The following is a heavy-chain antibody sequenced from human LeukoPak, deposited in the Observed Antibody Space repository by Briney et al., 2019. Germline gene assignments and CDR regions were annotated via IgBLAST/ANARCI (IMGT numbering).Heavy chain of an antibody. CDR3: ARPGGRYCSSTSCQEYFQH. V-gene: IGHV3-33*01. CDR2: IWYDGSNK. Sequence: PGGSLRLSCAASGFTFSSYGMHWVRQAPGKGLEWVAVIWYDGSNKYYADSVKGRFTISRDNSKNTLYLQMNSLRAEDTAMYYCARPGGRYCSSTSCQEYFQHWGQGTLVTVSS. CDR1: GFTFSSYG. D-gene: IGHD2-2*01. J-gene: IGHJ1*01.